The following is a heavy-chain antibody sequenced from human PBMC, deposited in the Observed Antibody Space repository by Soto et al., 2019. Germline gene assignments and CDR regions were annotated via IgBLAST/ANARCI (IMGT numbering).Heavy chain of an antibody. CDR1: GGSISSGGYY. V-gene: IGHV4-31*03. CDR3: ARVGSRRYFDY. CDR2: IYYSGST. J-gene: IGHJ4*02. Sequence: SETLSLTCTVSGGSISSGGYYWSWIRQHPGKGLEWIGYIYYSGSTYYNPSLKSRVTISVDTSKNQFSLKLSSVTAADTAVYYCARVGSRRYFDYWGQGTLVTVSS. D-gene: IGHD6-13*01.